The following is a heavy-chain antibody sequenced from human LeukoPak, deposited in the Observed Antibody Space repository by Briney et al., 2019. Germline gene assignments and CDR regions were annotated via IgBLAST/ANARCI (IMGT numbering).Heavy chain of an antibody. CDR2: IAGSGYST. D-gene: IGHD6-19*01. V-gene: IGHV3-23*01. J-gene: IGHJ4*02. CDR3: AKIYSSGDDEEYLDY. Sequence: GGSLRLSCAASGFTFSSYAMSWVRQAPGKGLEWVSAIAGSGYSTYYADSVKGRFTISRDNSKNTLCLQMNSLRAEDAALYYCAKIYSSGDDEEYLDYWGQGTLVTVSS. CDR1: GFTFSSYA.